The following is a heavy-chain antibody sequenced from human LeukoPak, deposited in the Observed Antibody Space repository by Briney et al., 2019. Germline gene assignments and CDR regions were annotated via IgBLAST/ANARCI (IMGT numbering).Heavy chain of an antibody. D-gene: IGHD1-26*01. CDR1: GGSISSSIYY. V-gene: IGHV4-39*01. CDR2: VYYTGSA. J-gene: IGHJ4*02. CDR3: ASGSYYFDY. Sequence: PSETLSLTCTVSGGSISSSIYYWGWIRQPPGKGLGLIGHVYYTGSAYFNPSLKSRVTMSVDTSKNQFSLNLSSVTAADTAVYYCASGSYYFDYWGQGTLVTVSS.